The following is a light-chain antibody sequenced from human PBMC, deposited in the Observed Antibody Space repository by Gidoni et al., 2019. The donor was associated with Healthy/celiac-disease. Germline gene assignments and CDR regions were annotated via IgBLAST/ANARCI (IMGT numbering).Light chain of an antibody. CDR1: QDISNY. V-gene: IGKV1-33*01. J-gene: IGKJ5*01. CDR3: QQYDNLPIT. CDR2: DAS. Sequence: DIQMTQSPSSLSASVGDRVTITCQASQDISNYLNWYQQKPGTAPKLLIYDASNLETGVPSRFSGSGSGTDFTFTISSLHPEDIATYYCQQYDNLPITFGQGTRLEIK.